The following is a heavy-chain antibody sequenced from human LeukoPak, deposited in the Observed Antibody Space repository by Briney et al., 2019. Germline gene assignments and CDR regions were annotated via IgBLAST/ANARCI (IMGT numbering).Heavy chain of an antibody. Sequence: GGSLRLSCAASGFSFSSHGMHWVRQAPGKGLEWVGVTWFDDSYQHYAGSVRGRFTISRDNSKNTVYLQMNSPRAEDTAVYYCARETYSLADVWGQGTTVIVSS. CDR3: ARETYSLADV. V-gene: IGHV3-33*01. CDR1: GFSFSSHG. CDR2: TWFDDSYQ. D-gene: IGHD4-11*01. J-gene: IGHJ6*02.